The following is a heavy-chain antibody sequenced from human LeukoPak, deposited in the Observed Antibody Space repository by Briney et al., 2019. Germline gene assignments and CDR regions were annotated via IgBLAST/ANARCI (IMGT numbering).Heavy chain of an antibody. D-gene: IGHD5-12*01. J-gene: IGHJ4*02. CDR2: IYHSGST. V-gene: IGHV4-30-2*01. CDR1: GGSISSGGYS. CDR3: ARTPRGSGYSGLITYYFDY. Sequence: TSQTLPLTCAVSGGSISSGGYSWSWIRQPPGKGLEWIGYIYHSGSTYYNPSLKSRVTISVDRSKNQFSLKLSSVTAADTAVYYCARTPRGSGYSGLITYYFDYWGQGTLVTVSS.